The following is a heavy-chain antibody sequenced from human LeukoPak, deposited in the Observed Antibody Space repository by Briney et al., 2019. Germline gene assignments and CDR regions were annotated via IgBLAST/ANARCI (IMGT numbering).Heavy chain of an antibody. D-gene: IGHD3-22*01. CDR1: GFTFSSDA. Sequence: GGSLRLSCAASGFTFSSDAMHWVRQAPGKGLEYVSAISSNGGITHYGNSVKGRFTISRDNSKNTLYLQMGSLRAEGMAVYFCARSSGYGYYFDYWGQGTLVTVSS. V-gene: IGHV3-64*01. CDR3: ARSSGYGYYFDY. CDR2: ISSNGGIT. J-gene: IGHJ4*02.